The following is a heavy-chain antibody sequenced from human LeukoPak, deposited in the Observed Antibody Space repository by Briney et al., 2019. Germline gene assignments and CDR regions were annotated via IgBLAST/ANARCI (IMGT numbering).Heavy chain of an antibody. CDR3: AKSFFALGAAALYFDY. D-gene: IGHD6-13*01. CDR2: ISGSGGST. V-gene: IGHV3-23*01. Sequence: QPGGSLRLSCAASGFTFSSYAMSWVRQAPGKGLEWVSAISGSGGSTYYADSVKGRFTISRDNSKNTLYLQMNSLRAEDTAVYYCAKSFFALGAAALYFDYWGQGTLVTVSS. CDR1: GFTFSSYA. J-gene: IGHJ4*02.